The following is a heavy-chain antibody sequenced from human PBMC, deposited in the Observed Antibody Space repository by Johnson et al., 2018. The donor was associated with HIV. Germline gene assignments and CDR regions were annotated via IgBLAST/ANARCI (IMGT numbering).Heavy chain of an antibody. J-gene: IGHJ3*02. D-gene: IGHD6-13*01. CDR2: ISYDGSNK. CDR3: ASWWIVAAGSPGEALDI. CDR1: GFTFSSYA. Sequence: QVHLVESGGGVVQPGRSLRLSCAASGFTFSSYAMHWVRQAPGKGLEWVAVISYDGSNKYYADSVKGRFTISRDNSKNTLYLQMNSLRAEDTAVYYCASWWIVAAGSPGEALDIWGQGTMVTISS. V-gene: IGHV3-30*04.